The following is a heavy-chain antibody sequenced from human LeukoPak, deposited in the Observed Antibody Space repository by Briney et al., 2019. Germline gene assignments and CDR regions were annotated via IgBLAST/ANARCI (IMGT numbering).Heavy chain of an antibody. Sequence: GGSLRLSCAGSGFTVSDYYMSWVRQAPGKGLEWVSSISSSSSYIYYADSVKGRFTISRDNAKNSLYLQMNSLRAEDTAVYYCARDLKRRVYYDSSGSDDAFDIWGQGTMVTVSS. J-gene: IGHJ3*02. CDR2: ISSSSSYI. CDR3: ARDLKRRVYYDSSGSDDAFDI. CDR1: GFTVSDYY. V-gene: IGHV3-21*01. D-gene: IGHD3-22*01.